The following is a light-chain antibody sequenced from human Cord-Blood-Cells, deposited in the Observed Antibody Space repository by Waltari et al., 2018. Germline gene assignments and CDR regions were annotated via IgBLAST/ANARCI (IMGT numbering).Light chain of an antibody. CDR3: CSYAGSSTYV. Sequence: QSALTQPAYVSGSPGQSITISCTGTSSDVGSYNLVSWYQQPPGKAPKLMIYEVSKRPSGVSNRFSGSKSGNTASLTISGLQAEDEADYYCCSYAGSSTYVFGTGTKVTVL. CDR2: EVS. J-gene: IGLJ1*01. V-gene: IGLV2-23*02. CDR1: SSDVGSYNL.